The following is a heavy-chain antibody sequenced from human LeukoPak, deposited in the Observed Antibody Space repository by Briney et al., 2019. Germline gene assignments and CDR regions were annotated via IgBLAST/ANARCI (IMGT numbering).Heavy chain of an antibody. Sequence: PGGSLRLSCAASGFTFSSYSMNWVRQAPGKGLEWVSSISSSSSYIYYADSVKGRFTISRDNAKNSLYLQMNSLRAEDTAVYYCAKGLGYCSGGSCYFPDYWGQGTLVTVSS. D-gene: IGHD2-15*01. CDR2: ISSSSSYI. CDR3: AKGLGYCSGGSCYFPDY. V-gene: IGHV3-21*04. CDR1: GFTFSSYS. J-gene: IGHJ4*02.